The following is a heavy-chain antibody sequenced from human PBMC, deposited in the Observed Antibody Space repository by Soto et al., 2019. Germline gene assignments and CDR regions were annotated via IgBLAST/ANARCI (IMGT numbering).Heavy chain of an antibody. D-gene: IGHD3-22*01. CDR2: MNPNSGNT. Sequence: QVQLVQSGAEVKKPGASVKVSCKASGYTFTSYDINWVRQATGQGLEWMGWMNPNSGNTGYAQKFQGRVTMTRNTSISTAYMELSSLRSEDTAVYYCARGGRYYYDSSGYYLYYYYCGMDVWGQGTTVTVSS. CDR1: GYTFTSYD. J-gene: IGHJ6*02. CDR3: ARGGRYYYDSSGYYLYYYYCGMDV. V-gene: IGHV1-8*01.